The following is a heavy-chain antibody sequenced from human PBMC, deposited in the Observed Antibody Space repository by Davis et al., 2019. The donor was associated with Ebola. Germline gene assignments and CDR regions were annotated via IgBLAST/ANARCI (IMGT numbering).Heavy chain of an antibody. CDR3: ARDRYSSGWYGGFGY. CDR2: IDPNSGAT. J-gene: IGHJ4*02. V-gene: IGHV1-2*02. CDR1: GYTFTGYY. Sequence: ASVKVSCKASGYTFTGYYTHWVRQAPGQGLEWMGWIDPNSGATKYAQNFQGRVTVTRDTSISTAYMELTRLRSDDTAVYYCARDRYSSGWYGGFGYWGQGTLVTVSS. D-gene: IGHD6-19*01.